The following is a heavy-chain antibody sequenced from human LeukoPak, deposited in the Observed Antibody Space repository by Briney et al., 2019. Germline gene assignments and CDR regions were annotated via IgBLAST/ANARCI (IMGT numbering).Heavy chain of an antibody. D-gene: IGHD3-10*01. Sequence: SETLSLTCTVSGGSISSYYWSWIRQPPGKGLEWIGYIYYSGSTNYNPSLKSRVTISVDTSKNQFSLKLSSVTAADTAVYYCARRNLSGDFDYWGQGTLVTVSS. J-gene: IGHJ4*02. CDR3: ARRNLSGDFDY. CDR2: IYYSGST. CDR1: GGSISSYY. V-gene: IGHV4-59*08.